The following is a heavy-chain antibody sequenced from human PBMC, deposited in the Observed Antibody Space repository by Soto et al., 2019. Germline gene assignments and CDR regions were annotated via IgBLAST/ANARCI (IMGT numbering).Heavy chain of an antibody. CDR3: ARFYGNAFDV. V-gene: IGHV4-39*02. D-gene: IGHD3-10*01. J-gene: IGHJ3*01. CDR2: IYYDGST. Sequence: QLQLQESGPGLVKPSETLSLTCSVSGGSITTSSYNWDWIRQPPGKGLEWIGTIYYDGSTSYKPSLKSQVTISLDTSKNHFALKVDSVTAADEAVYYCARFYGNAFDVWGRGTVVTVSS. CDR1: GGSITTSSYN.